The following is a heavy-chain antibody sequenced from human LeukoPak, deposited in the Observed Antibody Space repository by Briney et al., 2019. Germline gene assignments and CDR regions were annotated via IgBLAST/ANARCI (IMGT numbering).Heavy chain of an antibody. CDR2: LSWNSGSI. D-gene: IGHD3-9*01. CDR3: ATDADNFHANDAFDI. Sequence: GGSLRLSCTASGFTFDDYGMHWVRQVPGKDLEWVSGLSWNSGSIGYADSVKGRFTISRDNAKNTLYLQMNSLKTEDTAVYYCATDADNFHANDAFDIWGQGTMVTVSS. CDR1: GFTFDDYG. J-gene: IGHJ3*02. V-gene: IGHV3-9*01.